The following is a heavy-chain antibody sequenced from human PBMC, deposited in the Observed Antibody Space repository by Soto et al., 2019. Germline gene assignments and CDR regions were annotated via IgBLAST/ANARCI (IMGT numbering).Heavy chain of an antibody. CDR1: GSIFSGYG. CDR2: IWYDGSNK. D-gene: IGHD1-7*01. J-gene: IGHJ4*02. Sequence: QEHLVQSGGGVVQPGRSLRLSCAASGSIFSGYGMHWVRQAPGKGLEWVAVIWYDGSNKYYADSVKGRFTISRDNSKNMLYLQMDSLRDEDTAVYYCTRDGIGGTGFRGCCDYWGQGTLVTVSS. CDR3: TRDGIGGTGFRGCCDY. V-gene: IGHV3-33*01.